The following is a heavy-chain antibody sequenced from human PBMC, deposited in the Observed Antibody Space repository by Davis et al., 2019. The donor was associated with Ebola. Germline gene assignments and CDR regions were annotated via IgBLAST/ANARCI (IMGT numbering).Heavy chain of an antibody. D-gene: IGHD3-22*01. CDR3: ARDRVGSKGYYFDTSGSGLDV. V-gene: IGHV1-2*02. CDR1: GYTFTGYY. CDR2: INPNSGGT. J-gene: IGHJ6*02. Sequence: ASVKVSCKASGYTFTGYYMHWVRQAPGQGLEWMGWINPNSGGTNYAQKFQGRVTMTRDTSISTAYMELSRLRSDDTAVYCCARDRVGSKGYYFDTSGSGLDVWGQGTTVTVSS.